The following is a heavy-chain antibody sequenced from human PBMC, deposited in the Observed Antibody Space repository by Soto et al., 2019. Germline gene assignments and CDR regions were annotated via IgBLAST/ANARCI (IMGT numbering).Heavy chain of an antibody. J-gene: IGHJ4*02. CDR3: ASKDSVGYYPF. CDR1: GDSISSGYY. D-gene: IGHD3-22*01. CDR2: IYHSGTT. V-gene: IGHV4-38-2*01. Sequence: TLTCAVSGDSISSGYYWAWIRQPPGKGLEWIGSIYHSGTTYYNPSHERRVTISVDTSKNPFSLKLSSVTAADSAVDYCASKDSVGYYPFCGQGTRVTVSS.